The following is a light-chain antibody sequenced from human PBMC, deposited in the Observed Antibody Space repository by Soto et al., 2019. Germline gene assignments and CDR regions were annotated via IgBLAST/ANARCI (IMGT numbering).Light chain of an antibody. J-gene: IGLJ1*01. CDR1: SSDVGSSNG. CDR3: SSYTSSSTYV. V-gene: IGLV2-18*02. Sequence: QSALTQPPSVSGCPGQSVTISCTGTSSDVGSSNGVSWYQQPPGTAPKLMIYDVSNRPSGVPVRFSGSKSGNTASLTISGLQAEDEADYSCSSYTSSSTYVFGTGTKVTVL. CDR2: DVS.